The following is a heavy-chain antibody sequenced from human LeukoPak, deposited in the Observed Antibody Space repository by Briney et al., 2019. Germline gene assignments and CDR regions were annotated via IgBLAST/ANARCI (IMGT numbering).Heavy chain of an antibody. Sequence: GGSLRLCCAASGFTVSSNYMSWVRQAPGKGLEWVSVIYSGGSTYYADSVKGRFTISRDNSKNTLYLQMNSLRAEDTAVYYCARASREVATYRSLYYFDYWGQGTLVTVSS. CDR2: IYSGGST. V-gene: IGHV3-66*01. J-gene: IGHJ4*02. CDR3: ARASREVATYRSLYYFDY. CDR1: GFTVSSNY. D-gene: IGHD5-24*01.